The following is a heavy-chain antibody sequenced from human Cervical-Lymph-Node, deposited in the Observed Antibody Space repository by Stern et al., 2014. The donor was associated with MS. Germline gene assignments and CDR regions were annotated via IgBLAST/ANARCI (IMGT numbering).Heavy chain of an antibody. V-gene: IGHV1-8*01. J-gene: IGHJ4*02. CDR3: TRGPRT. CDR1: GYTFTKYD. D-gene: IGHD1-7*01. CDR2: MNPDSGDT. Sequence: QLVQSGAEVQKPGASVKVSCKDSGYTFTKYDIHWVRRATGQGLEWMGWMNPDSGDTGFAQKFQGRVTMTRNTSITTAYLELNSLRSEDTAVYYCTRGPRTWGRGTLVTVSS.